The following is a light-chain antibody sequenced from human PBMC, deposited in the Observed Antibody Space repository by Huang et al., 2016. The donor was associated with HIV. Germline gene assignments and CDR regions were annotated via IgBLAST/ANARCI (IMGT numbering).Light chain of an antibody. J-gene: IGKJ5*01. V-gene: IGKV3-15*01. Sequence: ERVMTQSPATLSVAPGERVTLSCRASHSVSSNLAWYQQQPGQAPRLLIHGASTRATGIPARFSGSGSGTEFTLAISSLQSEDSGVYFCQQYDNWPLTFDQGTRLEIK. CDR2: GAS. CDR1: HSVSSN. CDR3: QQYDNWPLT.